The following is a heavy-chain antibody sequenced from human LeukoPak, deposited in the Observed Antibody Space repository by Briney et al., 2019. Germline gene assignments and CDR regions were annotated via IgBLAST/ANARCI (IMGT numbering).Heavy chain of an antibody. CDR3: ARDRGGYYDSSGYSVSGAFDI. J-gene: IGHJ3*02. CDR2: INPNSGGT. V-gene: IGHV1-2*02. CDR1: GYTFTGYY. Sequence: ASVKVSCKASGYTFTGYYMHWVRQAPGQGLEWMGWINPNSGGTSYAQKFQGRVTMTRDTSISTAYMELSRLRSDDTAVYYCARDRGGYYDSSGYSVSGAFDIWGQGTMVTVSS. D-gene: IGHD3-22*01.